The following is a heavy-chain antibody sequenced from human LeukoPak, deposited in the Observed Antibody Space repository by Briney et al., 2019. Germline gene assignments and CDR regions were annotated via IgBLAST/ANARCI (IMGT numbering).Heavy chain of an antibody. Sequence: PSETLSLTCSAYGGSFGGYFWSWIRQPPGGGLEWIGEVNHSGSTNYNPSLKSRVTISVDTSRTQFSLNLRSVTAADTAVYYCARGPPLAYYGTGGYYFFDYWGQGILVTVSP. D-gene: IGHD3-22*01. J-gene: IGHJ4*02. V-gene: IGHV4-34*01. CDR3: ARGPPLAYYGTGGYYFFDY. CDR1: GGSFGGYF. CDR2: VNHSGST.